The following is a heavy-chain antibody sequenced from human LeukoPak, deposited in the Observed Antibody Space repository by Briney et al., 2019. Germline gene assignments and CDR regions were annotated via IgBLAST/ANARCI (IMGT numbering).Heavy chain of an antibody. V-gene: IGHV5-51*01. CDR3: ARQTRDGSGSRGYFFDF. CDR2: IYPGDSDT. D-gene: IGHD3-10*01. CDR1: GYIFTHNW. J-gene: IGHJ4*02. Sequence: GESLKISCKSSGYIFTHNWLGWVRQMPGKGLEWMGIIYPGDSDTRYSPSFEGQVTISVDKSSSTAYLQWSSLKASDTAMYYCARQTRDGSGSRGYFFDFWGQGTLVTVSS.